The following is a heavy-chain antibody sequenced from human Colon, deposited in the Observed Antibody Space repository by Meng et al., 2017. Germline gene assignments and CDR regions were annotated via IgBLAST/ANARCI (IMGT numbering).Heavy chain of an antibody. V-gene: IGHV1-69*05. CDR2: INPIFGTA. J-gene: IGHJ1*01. Sequence: SVNVSCKASGGTFSSYAISWLRQAPGQGLEWVGGINPIFGTANYAQKFQGRVTITTDETTSTAYMELSRLRSEDTDVYYCARTGYYSDSSSLGSEDEYSQHWGQGTLITVSS. D-gene: IGHD3-22*01. CDR3: ARTGYYSDSSSLGSEDEYSQH. CDR1: GGTFSSYA.